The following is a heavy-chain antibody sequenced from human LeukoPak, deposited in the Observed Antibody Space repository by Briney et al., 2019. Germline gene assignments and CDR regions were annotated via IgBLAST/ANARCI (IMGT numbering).Heavy chain of an antibody. D-gene: IGHD2-15*01. Sequence: SQTLSLTCTVSGGSISSGGYYWSWIRQHPGKGLEWIGYIYYSGSTYYNPSLKSRVTISVDTSKNQFSLKLSSVTAADTAVYYCARDLHDSTGRYYFDYWGQGTLVTVSS. J-gene: IGHJ4*02. CDR1: GGSISSGGYY. CDR3: ARDLHDSTGRYYFDY. V-gene: IGHV4-31*03. CDR2: IYYSGST.